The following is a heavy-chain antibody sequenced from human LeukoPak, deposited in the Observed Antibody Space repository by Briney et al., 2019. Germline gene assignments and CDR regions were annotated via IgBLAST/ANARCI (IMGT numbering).Heavy chain of an antibody. Sequence: ASVKVSCKASGYTFTSYGISWVRQAPGQGLEWVGWISAYNGKTNYAQQLQGRVTMTTDTSTRTAYMELRCLRSDDTAVYFCARGTLEPGTDFDYWRQGTVVIVSS. D-gene: IGHD1-14*01. CDR1: GYTFTSYG. CDR2: ISAYNGKT. J-gene: IGHJ4*02. V-gene: IGHV1-18*01. CDR3: ARGTLEPGTDFDY.